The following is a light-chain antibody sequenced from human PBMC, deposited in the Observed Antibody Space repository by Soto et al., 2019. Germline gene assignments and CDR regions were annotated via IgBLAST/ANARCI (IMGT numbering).Light chain of an antibody. CDR1: QHVNSN. Sequence: EIVMTQSPATLSESPGERATLSCRASQHVNSNLAWYQKKPGQAPRLLIYRASTRAAGIPARFSGSGSGTAVALSISSLQSEDFVVYYCQQYHDWPYTFGQGTKLEIK. J-gene: IGKJ2*01. V-gene: IGKV3-15*01. CDR2: RAS. CDR3: QQYHDWPYT.